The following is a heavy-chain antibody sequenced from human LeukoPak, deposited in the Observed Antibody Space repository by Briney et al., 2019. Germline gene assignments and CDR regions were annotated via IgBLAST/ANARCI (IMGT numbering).Heavy chain of an antibody. V-gene: IGHV1-69*13. CDR2: IIPIFGTA. CDR3: ARALRSGSYYGVGYYYYGMDV. J-gene: IGHJ6*02. Sequence: VKVSCKASGGTFSSYAISWVRQAPGQGLEWMGGIIPIFGTANYAQKFQGRVTITADESTSTAYMELSSLRSEDTAVYYCARALRSGSYYGVGYYYYGMDVWGQGTTVTVSS. D-gene: IGHD1-26*01. CDR1: GGTFSSYA.